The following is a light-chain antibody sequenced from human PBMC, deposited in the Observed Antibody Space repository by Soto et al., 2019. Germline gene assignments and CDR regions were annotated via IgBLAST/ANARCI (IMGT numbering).Light chain of an antibody. J-gene: IGKJ1*01. CDR2: ATS. V-gene: IGKV3-20*01. Sequence: IVLTQSPGTLSLSPGERSTLSCRFSQSVSSSYLAWYQQNPGQAPRLLIYATSSRATGIPDRFSGSESRTDFTLTISRLEPEDFAVYYCQYYGSSPATFGQGTKVDIK. CDR1: QSVSSSY. CDR3: QYYGSSPAT.